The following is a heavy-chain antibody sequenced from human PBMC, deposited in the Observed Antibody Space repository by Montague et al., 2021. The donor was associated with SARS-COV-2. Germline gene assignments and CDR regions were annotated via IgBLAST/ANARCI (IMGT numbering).Heavy chain of an antibody. CDR3: SRGPNHYYDSNGLDN. V-gene: IGHV4-59*09. CDR2: NT. J-gene: IGHJ4*02. D-gene: IGHD3-22*01. Sequence: NTIYTPSLKSRVTISVDPSMNQCSLQLSSVTAADTAVYYCSRGPNHYYDSNGLDNWGQGTRVTVSS.